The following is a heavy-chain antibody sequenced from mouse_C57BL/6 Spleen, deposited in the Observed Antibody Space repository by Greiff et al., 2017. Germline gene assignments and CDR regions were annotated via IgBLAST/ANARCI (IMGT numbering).Heavy chain of an antibody. D-gene: IGHD4-1*01. J-gene: IGHJ1*03. CDR3: ARRWDGGYFDV. CDR1: GYAFTDYL. V-gene: IGHV1-54*01. Sequence: QVQLQQSGAELVRPGTSVKVSCTASGYAFTDYLIEWVKQRPGQGLEWIGVINPESGGTNYNGKFKVKATLTADKSSSTAYMQLSSLTSEDSAVYFCARRWDGGYFDVWGTGTTVTVSS. CDR2: INPESGGT.